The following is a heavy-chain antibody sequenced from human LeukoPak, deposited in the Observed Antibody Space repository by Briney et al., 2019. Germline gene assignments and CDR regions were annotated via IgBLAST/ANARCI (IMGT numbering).Heavy chain of an antibody. D-gene: IGHD6-13*01. CDR3: ARGIAKYYYYYGMDV. Sequence: GSFSXXYWSWIRQPPGKGLEWIGEINHSGSTNYNPSLKSRVTISVDTSKNQFSLKLSSVTAADTAVYYCARGIAKYYYYYGMDVWGQGTTVTVSS. CDR2: INHSGST. CDR1: GSFSXXY. J-gene: IGHJ6*02. V-gene: IGHV4-34*01.